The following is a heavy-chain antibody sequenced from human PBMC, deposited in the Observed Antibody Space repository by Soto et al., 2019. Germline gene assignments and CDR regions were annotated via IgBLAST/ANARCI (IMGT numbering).Heavy chain of an antibody. CDR3: ARHRACNWFDP. J-gene: IGHJ5*02. CDR2: IYYSGST. CDR1: GGSISSSSYY. V-gene: IGHV4-39*01. Sequence: SETLSLTCIVSGGSISSSSYYWGWIRQPPGKGLGWIGSIYYSGSTYYNPSLKSRVTISVDTSKNQFSRKLSSVTAADTAVFYCARHRACNWFDPLGQGTTVTVSS.